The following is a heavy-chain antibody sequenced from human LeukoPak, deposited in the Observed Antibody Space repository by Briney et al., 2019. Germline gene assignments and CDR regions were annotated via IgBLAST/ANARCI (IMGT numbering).Heavy chain of an antibody. V-gene: IGHV1-46*01. J-gene: IGHJ3*02. CDR3: ARDSGTTNAFDI. CDR1: GYTFTSYY. D-gene: IGHD1/OR15-1a*01. CDR2: INPSAGST. Sequence: GASVKVSCKPSGYTFTSYYMHWVRQAPGQGLEWMGIINPSAGSTSYAQMFQGRVTMTRDTSTSTVYMELSSLRSEDTAIYYCARDSGTTNAFDIWGQGTLVTVSS.